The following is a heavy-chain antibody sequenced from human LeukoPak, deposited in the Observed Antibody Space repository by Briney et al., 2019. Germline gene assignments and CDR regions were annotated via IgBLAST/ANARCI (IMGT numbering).Heavy chain of an antibody. CDR3: ARGLQLLMYGMDV. Sequence: PGGSLRLSCAASGFTFSSYAMHWVRQAPGKGLEWVAVISYDGCNKYYADSVKGRFTISRDNSKNTLYLQMNSLRAEDTAVYYCARGLQLLMYGMDVWGRGTTVTVSS. D-gene: IGHD2-2*01. CDR1: GFTFSSYA. V-gene: IGHV3-30-3*01. CDR2: ISYDGCNK. J-gene: IGHJ6*02.